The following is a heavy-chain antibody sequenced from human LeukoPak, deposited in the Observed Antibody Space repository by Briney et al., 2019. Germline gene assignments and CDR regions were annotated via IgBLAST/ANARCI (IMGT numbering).Heavy chain of an antibody. CDR2: ISSSGSKT. J-gene: IGHJ3*02. Sequence: GGSLRLSCAASGFTFSSAWMTWVRQAPGKGLGWVSFISSSGSKTDYAGSVKGRLTISRDNAKNSLYLQMNSLRAEDTAVYFCAREGVRGSQALDAFDIWAQGTMVTVSS. CDR3: AREGVRGSQALDAFDI. V-gene: IGHV3-48*04. CDR1: GFTFSSAW. D-gene: IGHD3-10*01.